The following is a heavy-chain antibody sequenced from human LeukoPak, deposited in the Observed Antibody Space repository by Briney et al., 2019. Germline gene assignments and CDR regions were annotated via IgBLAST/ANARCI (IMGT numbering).Heavy chain of an antibody. J-gene: IGHJ5*02. CDR3: ARVAHWGNWFDP. V-gene: IGHV4-61*01. CDR2: IYYSGST. Sequence: SETLSLTCTVSGGSISSSSYYWSWIRQAPGKGLEWIGYIYYSGSTNYNPSLKSRVTISVDTSKNQFSLKLSSVTAAGTAVYYCARVAHWGNWFDPWGQGTLVTVSS. D-gene: IGHD7-27*01. CDR1: GGSISSSSYY.